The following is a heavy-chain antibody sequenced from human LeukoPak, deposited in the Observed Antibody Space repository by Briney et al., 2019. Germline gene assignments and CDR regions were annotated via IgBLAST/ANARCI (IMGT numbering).Heavy chain of an antibody. CDR3: ARDYYYGSGSYYNVGYMDV. D-gene: IGHD3-10*01. V-gene: IGHV3-21*01. J-gene: IGHJ6*03. CDR1: GFTFSSYS. CDR2: ISSSSYI. Sequence: GGSLRLSCAASGFTFSSYSMNWVRQAPGRGLEWVSSISSSSYIYYADSVEGRFTISRDNAKNSLYLQMNSLRAEDTAVYYCARDYYYGSGSYYNVGYMDVWGKGTTVTISS.